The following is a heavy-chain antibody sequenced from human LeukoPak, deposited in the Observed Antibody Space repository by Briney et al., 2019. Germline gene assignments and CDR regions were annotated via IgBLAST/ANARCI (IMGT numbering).Heavy chain of an antibody. CDR3: ARGLVGYCSSTSCSALFDD. CDR1: GFTFSSYS. CDR2: ISSSSSTI. Sequence: GGSLRLSCTASGFTFSSYSMNWVRQAPGKGLEWVSYISSSSSTIYYADSVKGRFTISRDNAKNSLYLQMNSLRDEDTAVYYCARGLVGYCSSTSCSALFDDWGQGTLVTVSS. V-gene: IGHV3-48*02. D-gene: IGHD2-2*03. J-gene: IGHJ4*02.